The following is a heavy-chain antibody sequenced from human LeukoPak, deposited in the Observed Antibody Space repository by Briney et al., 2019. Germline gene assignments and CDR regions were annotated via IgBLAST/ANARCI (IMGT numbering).Heavy chain of an antibody. CDR2: ISKNGDTT. V-gene: IGHV3-23*01. CDR3: ATRQFCSGGTCYGLSF. J-gene: IGHJ3*01. D-gene: IGHD2-15*01. Sequence: GRSLRLSCAASGFTFSSYAMSWVRQAPGKGLEWVSVISKNGDTTYYADSVKGRFTISRDNSKNTLYLQMNSLRAEDTALYFCATRQFCSGGTCYGLSFWGQGTMVTISS. CDR1: GFTFSSYA.